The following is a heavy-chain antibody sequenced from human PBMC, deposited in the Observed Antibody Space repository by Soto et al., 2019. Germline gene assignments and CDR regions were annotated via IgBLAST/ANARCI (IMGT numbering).Heavy chain of an antibody. CDR3: ARPPKSSDFPYYFDF. Sequence: QVQLEQSGAGLLKPSETLSLTCTVYARSFSGYYWSWIRQPPGKGLEWIGEVIHTGRTNYNPSLKGRVTISVDTSKNQFSLNLSSVTAADTAVYYCARPPKSSDFPYYFDFWGQGTQVTVSS. CDR2: VIHTGRT. D-gene: IGHD2-21*02. CDR1: ARSFSGYY. V-gene: IGHV4-34*02. J-gene: IGHJ4*02.